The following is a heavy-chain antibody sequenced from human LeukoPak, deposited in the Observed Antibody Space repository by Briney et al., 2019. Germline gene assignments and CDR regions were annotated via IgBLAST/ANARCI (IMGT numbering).Heavy chain of an antibody. CDR1: GVSISSSSYC. CDR3: ARTENYIPEDCFDP. Sequence: PSETLSLTCTVSGVSISSSSYCWGWIRQPPGKGLEWIGSICYSGSTFYNPSLKSRVTLSVDTSKNQFSLEPSSVTAADTALYYCARTENYIPEDCFDPWGQGTLVTVSS. D-gene: IGHD5-24*01. V-gene: IGHV4-39*01. CDR2: ICYSGST. J-gene: IGHJ5*02.